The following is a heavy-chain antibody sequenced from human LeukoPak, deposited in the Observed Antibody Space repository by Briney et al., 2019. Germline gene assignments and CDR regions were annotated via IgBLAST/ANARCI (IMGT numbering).Heavy chain of an antibody. D-gene: IGHD3-10*01. CDR1: GDSFSSNSAA. J-gene: IGHJ3*01. CDR2: TYYRSKLYN. CDR3: ARERISMVRGAGDTFDV. Sequence: SQTLSLTCAISGDSFSSNSAAWSWVRQSPSRGLEWLGRTYYRSKLYNDYAVSVKSLITINPDTTKNHFSLQLNSVTPEDTAVCYCARERISMVRGAGDTFDVWGQGTRVTVSS. V-gene: IGHV6-1*01.